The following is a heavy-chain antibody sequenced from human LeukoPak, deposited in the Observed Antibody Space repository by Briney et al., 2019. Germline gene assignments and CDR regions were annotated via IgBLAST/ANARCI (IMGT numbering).Heavy chain of an antibody. V-gene: IGHV4-34*01. Sequence: SETLSLTCAVSGGSFSGYYWTWIRQPPGKGLEWIGEINHSGSANYNPSLMSRVTISLDTSKNHFSLNLSSVTAADTAVYYCARGTTYYYDSSGYYYGWFDPWGQGTLVTVSS. CDR2: INHSGSA. CDR1: GGSFSGYY. CDR3: ARGTTYYYDSSGYYYGWFDP. J-gene: IGHJ5*02. D-gene: IGHD3-22*01.